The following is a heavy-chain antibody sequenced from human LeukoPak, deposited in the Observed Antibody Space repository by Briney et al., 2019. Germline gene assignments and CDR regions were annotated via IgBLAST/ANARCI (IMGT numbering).Heavy chain of an antibody. D-gene: IGHD3-22*01. V-gene: IGHV2-5*02. Sequence: KSGPTLVNPTQTLTLTCTFSGFSLNTRGVGVGWIRQPPGRALEWLALIYWDDDRRYSPSLKSGLTITKDTSKNQVVLTITNMDPVDTATYFCAHRKNYYDSSVFDNWGQGTLVTVSS. CDR2: IYWDDDR. J-gene: IGHJ4*02. CDR3: AHRKNYYDSSVFDN. CDR1: GFSLNTRGVG.